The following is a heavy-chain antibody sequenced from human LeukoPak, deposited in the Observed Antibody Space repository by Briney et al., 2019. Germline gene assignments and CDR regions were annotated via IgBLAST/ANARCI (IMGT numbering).Heavy chain of an antibody. CDR3: AKRWFGELGVDWFDP. CDR2: ISGGSGSDT. CDR1: GFTFSSYA. J-gene: IGHJ5*02. Sequence: GGSLRLSCAASGFTFSSYAMSWVRQAPGKGLEWFSAISGGSGSDTYYADAVKGRFTISRDNSRNTLYLQMNSLRAEDTALYYCAKRWFGELGVDWFDPWGQGTLVTVSS. D-gene: IGHD3-10*01. V-gene: IGHV3-23*01.